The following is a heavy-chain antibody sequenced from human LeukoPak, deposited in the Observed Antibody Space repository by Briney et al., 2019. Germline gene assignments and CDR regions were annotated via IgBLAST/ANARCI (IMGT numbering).Heavy chain of an antibody. Sequence: ASVKVSCKASGYFFTGYYIHWVRQAPGQGLEWMAWINPDSGGTKYSQKFQGRVTMTRDTSISTAYMELSRLRSDDTAVYYCARERPPVRGVIIKNYINWFDPWGQGTLVTVSS. V-gene: IGHV1-2*02. CDR2: INPDSGGT. CDR1: GYFFTGYY. J-gene: IGHJ5*02. D-gene: IGHD3-10*01. CDR3: ARERPPVRGVIIKNYINWFDP.